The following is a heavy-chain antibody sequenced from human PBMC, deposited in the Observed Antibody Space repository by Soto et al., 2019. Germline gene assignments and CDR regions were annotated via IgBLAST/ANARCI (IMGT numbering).Heavy chain of an antibody. V-gene: IGHV3-23*01. J-gene: IGHJ4*02. D-gene: IGHD3-16*01. CDR3: AKVREFMITFYYYFDY. CDR2: ISGSGGST. Sequence: HPGGCVRHSFAASEFIFLGGARSCIRQAPGKGLEWVSAISGSGGSTYYADSVKGRFTISRDNSKNTLYLQMNSLRAEDTAVYYCAKVREFMITFYYYFDYWGQGTLVTVSS. CDR1: EFIFLGGA.